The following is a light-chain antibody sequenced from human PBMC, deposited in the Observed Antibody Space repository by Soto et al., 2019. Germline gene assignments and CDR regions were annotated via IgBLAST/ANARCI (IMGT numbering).Light chain of an antibody. V-gene: IGKV1-5*03. CDR1: QSISSW. CDR2: KAS. J-gene: IGKJ3*01. Sequence: DIQMTQSPSTLSASVGDRVTITCRASQSISSWLDWYQQKPGKAPKLLIYKASSLESGVPSRFSGSGSGTEFTLTISSLQPDEFATYYCQQYNSYSGFTFGPGTKVDIK. CDR3: QQYNSYSGFT.